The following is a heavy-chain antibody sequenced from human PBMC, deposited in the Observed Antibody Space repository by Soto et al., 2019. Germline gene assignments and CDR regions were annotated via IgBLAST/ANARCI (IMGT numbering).Heavy chain of an antibody. D-gene: IGHD3-10*01. CDR3: AREPGV. CDR2: MYYSGTT. V-gene: IGHV4-39*02. J-gene: IGHJ4*02. CDR1: GGSISSSSYF. Sequence: SETLSLTCTVSGGSISSSSYFWGWIRQPPGKGLEWIGSMYYSGTTYYNPSLKSRVTISVDTSKNQFSLKLSSVTAADTAVYYCAREPGVWGQGSLVTVSS.